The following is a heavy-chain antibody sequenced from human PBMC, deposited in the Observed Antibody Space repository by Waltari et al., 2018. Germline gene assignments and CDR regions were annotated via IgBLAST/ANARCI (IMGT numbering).Heavy chain of an antibody. CDR1: GFTFSGSA. V-gene: IGHV3-73*01. CDR2: IRSKANSDAT. Sequence: EVQLVESGGGLVQPGGSLKLSCAASGFTFSGSAMHWVGQASGKGLEWVGRIRSKANSDATAYAESVKGRFTISRDDSKNTAYLQMNSLKTEDTAVYYCTRQGDYWGQGTLVTVSS. J-gene: IGHJ4*02. CDR3: TRQGDY.